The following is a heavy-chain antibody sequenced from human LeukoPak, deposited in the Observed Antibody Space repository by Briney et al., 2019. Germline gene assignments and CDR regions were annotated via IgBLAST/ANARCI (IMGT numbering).Heavy chain of an antibody. CDR1: GFTFSSSG. D-gene: IGHD3-10*01. CDR2: IWHDGSNE. CDR3: ARDSGASPFDY. Sequence: GRSLRLSCAASGFTFSSSGMHWVRQAPGKGLEWVAVIWHDGSNENYADSVKGRFIISRDNSKNTLFLQMNSLRVEDTAMYYCARDSGASPFDYWGQGTLVTVSS. V-gene: IGHV3-33*01. J-gene: IGHJ4*02.